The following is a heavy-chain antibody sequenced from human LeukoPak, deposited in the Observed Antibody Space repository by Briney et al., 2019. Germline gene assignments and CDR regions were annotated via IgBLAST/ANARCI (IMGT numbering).Heavy chain of an antibody. J-gene: IGHJ4*02. CDR2: INHSGST. D-gene: IGHD3-3*01. Sequence: SETLSLTCTVSGGSISSYYWSWIRQPPGKGLEWIGEINHSGSTNYNPSLKSRVTISVDTSKNQFSLKLSSVTAADTAVYYCARGDFAIGARSGYWGQGTLVTVSS. CDR3: ARGDFAIGARSGY. CDR1: GGSISSYY. V-gene: IGHV4-34*01.